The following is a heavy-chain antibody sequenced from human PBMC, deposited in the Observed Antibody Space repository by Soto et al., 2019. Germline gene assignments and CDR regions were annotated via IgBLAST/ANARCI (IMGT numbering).Heavy chain of an antibody. J-gene: IGHJ6*02. D-gene: IGHD3-10*01. CDR3: ARDRAKHYYGSGNYYYYGMDV. V-gene: IGHV3-53*01. CDR2: IYSGGST. Sequence: GGSLRLSCAASVFTVSINYMSWVRQAPGKGLDLVSVIYSGGSTYYADSVKGRFTIPRDNSKNTLYLQMNSLRAEDTAVYYCARDRAKHYYGSGNYYYYGMDVWGQGTTVTVSS. CDR1: VFTVSINY.